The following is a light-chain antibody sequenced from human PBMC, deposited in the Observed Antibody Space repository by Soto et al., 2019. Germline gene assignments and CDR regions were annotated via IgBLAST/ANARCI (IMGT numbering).Light chain of an antibody. Sequence: DIQMTQSPSTLSGSVGDRVTITYRASQTISSWLAWYQQKPGKAPKLLIYKASTLKSGVPSRFSRSGSGREFTLTISSLQPDDFATYYCQHYNSYSEAFGQGTKVELK. CDR2: KAS. V-gene: IGKV1-5*03. J-gene: IGKJ1*01. CDR3: QHYNSYSEA. CDR1: QTISSW.